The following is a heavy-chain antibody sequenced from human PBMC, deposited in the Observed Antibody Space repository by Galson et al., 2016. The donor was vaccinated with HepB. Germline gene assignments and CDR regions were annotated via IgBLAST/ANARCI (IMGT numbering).Heavy chain of an antibody. J-gene: IGHJ5*02. V-gene: IGHV4-39*02. CDR2: VYYRGSSVSSGST. Sequence: SETLSLTCTVSGVFISSYTSSWGWIRQSPGQGLEWIGSVYYRGSSVSSGSTSYNPSFKSQVTMSVGTSKNQFSLKMSAVTAADTAVYYCARDTSGWSRDPWGQGTLVTVSS. CDR1: GVFISSYTSS. D-gene: IGHD6-19*01. CDR3: ARDTSGWSRDP.